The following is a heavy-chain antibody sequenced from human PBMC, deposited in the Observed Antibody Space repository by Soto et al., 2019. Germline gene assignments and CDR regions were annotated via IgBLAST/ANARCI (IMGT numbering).Heavy chain of an antibody. D-gene: IGHD1-26*01. CDR2: IRTKANSYAT. J-gene: IGHJ4*02. CDR3: SRDSSGMEGATPV. V-gene: IGHV3-73*02. Sequence: EVQLVESGGGLVQPGGSLKLSCASSGFAFSGSAIHWVRQASGKGLEWVGRIRTKANSYATAYGASVKGRFTISRDDSKNTAYLQMNSLKTEDTAVYYCSRDSSGMEGATPVWGQGTLVTVSS. CDR1: GFAFSGSA.